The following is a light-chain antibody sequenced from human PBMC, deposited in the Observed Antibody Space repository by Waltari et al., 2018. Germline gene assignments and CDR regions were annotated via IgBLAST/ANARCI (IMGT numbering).Light chain of an antibody. CDR3: QQYYGSPFT. Sequence: SVLYSSNNKNYLAWYQQKPGQPPKLLIYWASTRESGVPERFSGSGSGTDFTLTISSLQAEDVAVYYCQQYYGSPFTFGPGTKVDIK. V-gene: IGKV4-1*01. J-gene: IGKJ3*01. CDR1: SVLYSSNNKNY. CDR2: WAS.